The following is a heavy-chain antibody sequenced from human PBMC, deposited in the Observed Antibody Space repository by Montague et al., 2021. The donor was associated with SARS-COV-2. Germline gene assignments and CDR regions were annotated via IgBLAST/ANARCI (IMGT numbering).Heavy chain of an antibody. CDR2: IYGXXXN. D-gene: IGHD3-9*01. J-gene: IGHJ5*02. CDR3: AHFGILRYFDP. CDR1: GFSLSTSEVG. Sequence: PALVKPTQTLTLTCTSSGFSLSTSEVGVGWIRPPPGKAPEFLALIYGXXXNRYKPSLKSRLTITKVTSKNQVVLTMTNVDPVDTATYYCAHFGILRYFDPWGQGTLVTVSS. V-gene: IGHV2-5*02.